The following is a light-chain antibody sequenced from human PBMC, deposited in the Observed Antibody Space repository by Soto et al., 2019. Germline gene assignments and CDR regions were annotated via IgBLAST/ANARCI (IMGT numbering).Light chain of an antibody. J-gene: IGLJ1*01. CDR1: SSNIGSNT. CDR3: AAWDDSLNGPYV. Sequence: QSVLTQPPSASGTPGQRVTISCSGSSSNIGSNTVNWYQQLPGTAPKLLIYSNNQRPSGVLDRFSGSKSGTSASLAISGLQSEDEADYYCAAWDDSLNGPYVFGTGTKDTDL. CDR2: SNN. V-gene: IGLV1-44*01.